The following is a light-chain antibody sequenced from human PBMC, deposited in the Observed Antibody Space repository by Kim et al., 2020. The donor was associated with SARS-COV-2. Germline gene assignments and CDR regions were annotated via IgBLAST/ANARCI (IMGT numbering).Light chain of an antibody. V-gene: IGLV3-19*01. CDR1: SLRNYY. CDR3: NSRDSSGNHLV. Sequence: ALARTVRITCQGDSLRNYYASWYQQQPGQAPVLVLFGKNNRPSGIPDRFSGSKSGNTASLTITGAQAEDEADYYCNSRDSSGNHLVFGGGTQLTVL. CDR2: GKN. J-gene: IGLJ3*02.